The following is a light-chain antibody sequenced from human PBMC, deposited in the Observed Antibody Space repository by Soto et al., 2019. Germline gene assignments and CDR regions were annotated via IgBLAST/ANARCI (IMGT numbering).Light chain of an antibody. J-gene: IGLJ3*02. Sequence: QSALTXPAXXXXXXGQSITISCTGTSSDVGGYKYVCWYQQHPGKAPKLMIYEVTNRPSGVSNRFSGSKSGNTASLTISALQAEDEADYYCSSYTSNTTLVVFGGGTKVTVL. CDR2: EVT. CDR3: SSYTSNTTLVV. CDR1: SSDVGGYKY. V-gene: IGLV2-14*01.